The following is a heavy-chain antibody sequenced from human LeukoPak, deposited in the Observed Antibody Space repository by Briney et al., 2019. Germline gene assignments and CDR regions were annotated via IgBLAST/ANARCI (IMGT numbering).Heavy chain of an antibody. CDR3: ARGPIWFGEFFIDY. V-gene: IGHV1-8*01. D-gene: IGHD3-10*01. J-gene: IGHJ4*02. CDR2: MNPNSGNT. Sequence: PGASVKVSCKASGYTFTSYDINWVRQATGQGLEWMGWMNPNSGNTGYAQKFQGRVTMTRNTSISTAYMELSSLRSEDTAVYYCARGPIWFGEFFIDYWGQGTLVTVSS. CDR1: GYTFTSYD.